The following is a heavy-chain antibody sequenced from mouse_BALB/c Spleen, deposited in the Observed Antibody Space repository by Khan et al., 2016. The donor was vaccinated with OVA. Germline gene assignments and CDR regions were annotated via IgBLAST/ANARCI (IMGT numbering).Heavy chain of an antibody. D-gene: IGHD1-1*01. CDR3: ARIKKRVATYCDY. Sequence: QVQLQQSGAELVKAGASVKMSCKASGYTFTSYWMHWVKQRLGQGLEWFAETNPTNGRTYYNEKFKSKATLTVDKSSSTAYMLLSGPTFEDSAVYYCARIKKRVATYCDYGGQGTTLTVSS. CDR2: TNPTNGRT. V-gene: IGHV1S81*02. J-gene: IGHJ2*01. CDR1: GYTFTSYW.